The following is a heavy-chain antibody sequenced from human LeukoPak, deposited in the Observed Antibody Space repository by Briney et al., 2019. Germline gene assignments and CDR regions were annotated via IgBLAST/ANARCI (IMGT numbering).Heavy chain of an antibody. CDR1: GGTFSSYA. CDR3: ARGNCSGGSCYEDMGYYYGMDV. CDR2: IIPIFGTA. J-gene: IGHJ6*02. D-gene: IGHD2-15*01. V-gene: IGHV1-69*05. Sequence: SVKVSCKASGGTFSSYAISWVRQAPGQGLEWMGGIIPIFGTANYAQKFQGRVTITTDGSTSTAYMELSSLRSEDTAVYYCARGNCSGGSCYEDMGYYYGMDVWGQGTTVTVSS.